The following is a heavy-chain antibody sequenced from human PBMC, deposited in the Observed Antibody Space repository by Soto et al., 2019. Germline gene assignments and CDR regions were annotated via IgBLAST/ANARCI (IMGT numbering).Heavy chain of an antibody. Sequence: QITLKESGPTLVKPTQTLTLTCNVSGVSLSTRGVGVGWIRQPPGKALEWLALIYWDDDQRTSPSLKSWLTSTNDTSTNQVVLTMTHMAPEDTATYYCAHMRAAKFDYWGQGTLVTVSS. CDR2: IYWDDDQ. J-gene: IGHJ4*02. CDR1: GVSLSTRGVG. CDR3: AHMRAAKFDY. V-gene: IGHV2-5*02. D-gene: IGHD2-15*01.